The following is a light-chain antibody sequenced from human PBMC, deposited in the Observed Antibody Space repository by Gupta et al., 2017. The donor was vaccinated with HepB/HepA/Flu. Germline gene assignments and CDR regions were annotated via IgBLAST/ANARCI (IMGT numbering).Light chain of an antibody. V-gene: IGKV1-12*01. CDR3: QQANTFPPFT. Sequence: DIQMTQSQSSVSASVGDRVTITCRASQGIRSWLAWYQQKPGKAPKLLIYAASSLQNEVPSRFSGSGSGTDFTLTIRSLQPEDFATYYCQQANTFPPFTFGGGTKVEIK. CDR2: AAS. CDR1: QGIRSW. J-gene: IGKJ4*01.